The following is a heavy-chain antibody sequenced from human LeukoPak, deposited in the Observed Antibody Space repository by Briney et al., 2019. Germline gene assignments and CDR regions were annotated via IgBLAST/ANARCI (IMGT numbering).Heavy chain of an antibody. Sequence: GGSLRLSCAASGFTFNSYWMSWVRQAPGKGLEWVSVIYSGGSTYYADSVKGRFTISRDNSKNTLYLQMNSLRAEDTAVYYCARASGGAAAGSYYYYYYYIDVWGKGTTVTISS. CDR1: GFTFNSYW. J-gene: IGHJ6*03. V-gene: IGHV3-53*01. CDR2: IYSGGST. D-gene: IGHD6-13*01. CDR3: ARASGGAAAGSYYYYYYYIDV.